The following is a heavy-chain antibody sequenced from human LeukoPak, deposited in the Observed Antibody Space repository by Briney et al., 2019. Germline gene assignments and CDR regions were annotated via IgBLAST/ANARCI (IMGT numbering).Heavy chain of an antibody. D-gene: IGHD3-9*01. Sequence: GSLRLSCAASGFTFSSYAMSWVRQAPGKGLEWVSAISGSGGSPYYADSVKGRFTISRDNSKNTLYLQMNSLRADDTAVYYCAKVGRYFDWPGGEFDYWGQGILVTVSS. V-gene: IGHV3-23*01. J-gene: IGHJ4*02. CDR1: GFTFSSYA. CDR2: ISGSGGSP. CDR3: AKVGRYFDWPGGEFDY.